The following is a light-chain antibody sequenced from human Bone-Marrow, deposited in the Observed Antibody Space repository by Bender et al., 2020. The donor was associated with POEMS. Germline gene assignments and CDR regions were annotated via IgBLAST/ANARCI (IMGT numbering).Light chain of an antibody. CDR2: EVS. CDR3: SSYAGSNNWV. Sequence: QSALTQPPSVSGSPGQSVTISCTGTSSDVGGYNYVSWYQQHPGKAPELMIYEVSKRPSGVPDRFSGSKSGNTASLTVSGLQAEDEADYYCSSYAGSNNWVFGGGTKLTVL. V-gene: IGLV2-8*01. CDR1: SSDVGGYNY. J-gene: IGLJ3*02.